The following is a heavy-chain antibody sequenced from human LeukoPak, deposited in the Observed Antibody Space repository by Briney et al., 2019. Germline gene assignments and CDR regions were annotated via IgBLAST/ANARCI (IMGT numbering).Heavy chain of an antibody. J-gene: IGHJ3*02. CDR2: ISYDGSNK. V-gene: IGHV3-30-3*01. CDR1: GFTFSSYA. CDR3: ARGEGSSWYSGAFDI. Sequence: GGSLRLSCAASGFTFSSYAMHWVRQAPGKGLEWVAVISYDGSNKYYADSVKGRFTISRDNSKNTLYLQMNSLRAEDTAVYYCARGEGSSWYSGAFDIWGQGTMVTVSS. D-gene: IGHD6-13*01.